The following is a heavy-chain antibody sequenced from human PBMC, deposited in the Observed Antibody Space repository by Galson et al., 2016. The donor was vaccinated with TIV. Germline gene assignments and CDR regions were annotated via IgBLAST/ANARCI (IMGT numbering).Heavy chain of an antibody. CDR2: ISGGGGST. J-gene: IGHJ4*02. D-gene: IGHD3-22*01. CDR1: GFSFSNYN. CDR3: AQMDSSGLSYARRFDY. Sequence: SLRLSCAASGFSFSNYNMNWVRQAPGKGLEWVSAISGGGGSTYYADSVKGRFTISRDNSKSTLYLQLDSLRVEDTAVYYCAQMDSSGLSYARRFDYWGQGTLVTVSS. V-gene: IGHV3-23*01.